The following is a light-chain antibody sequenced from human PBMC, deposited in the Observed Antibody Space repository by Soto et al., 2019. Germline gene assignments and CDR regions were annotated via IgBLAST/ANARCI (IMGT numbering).Light chain of an antibody. CDR1: SSNIGAGYD. J-gene: IGLJ2*01. CDR3: QSYDSSLSGPVV. V-gene: IGLV1-40*01. CDR2: GNS. Sequence: QSVLTQPPSVSGAPGQRVTISCTGSSSNIGAGYDVHWYQQLPGTAPKLLIYGNSNRPSGVPDRFSGSKSGTSASLAITGLQGGDEADYYCQSYDSSLSGPVVFGGGTKLTVL.